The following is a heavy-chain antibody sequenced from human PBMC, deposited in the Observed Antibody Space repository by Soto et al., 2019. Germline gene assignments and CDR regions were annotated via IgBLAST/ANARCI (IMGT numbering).Heavy chain of an antibody. V-gene: IGHV1-8*01. CDR1: GYTFPSYD. Sequence: QVQLVQSGAAVKKPGASVKVSCKASGYTFPSYDINWVRQATGQGLEWMGWMNPHTGNTGYAQKFQGIGTMPRNASISTSYMKFGSLGSEDMSVYYGARVLDGIACPWGQGTLVIFSS. D-gene: IGHD1-20*01. CDR3: ARVLDGIACP. CDR2: MNPHTGNT. J-gene: IGHJ5*02.